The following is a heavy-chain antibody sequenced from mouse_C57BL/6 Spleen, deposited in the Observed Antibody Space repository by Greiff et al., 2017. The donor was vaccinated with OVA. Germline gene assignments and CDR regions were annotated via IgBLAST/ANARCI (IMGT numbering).Heavy chain of an antibody. J-gene: IGHJ3*01. CDR1: GYAFSSSW. V-gene: IGHV1-82*01. Sequence: QVQLKESGPELVKPGASVKISCKASGYAFSSSWMNWVKQRPGKGLEWIGRIYPGDGDTNYNGKFKGKATLTADKSSSTAYMQLSSLTSEDSAVYFCARENYDPGLFAYWGQGTLVTVSA. CDR2: IYPGDGDT. D-gene: IGHD2-4*01. CDR3: ARENYDPGLFAY.